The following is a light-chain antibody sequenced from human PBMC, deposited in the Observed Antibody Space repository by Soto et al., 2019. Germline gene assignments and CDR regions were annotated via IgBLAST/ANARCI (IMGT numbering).Light chain of an antibody. V-gene: IGLV2-14*01. CDR2: DVS. CDR3: SSYTSSSTLLYV. Sequence: QSALTQPASVSGSPGQSITISWTGTSSDVGGYNYVSWYQQHPGKAPKLMIYDVSNRPSGVSNRFSGSKSGNTASLTISGLQAEDEVDYYCSSYTSSSTLLYVFGTGTKLTVL. CDR1: SSDVGGYNY. J-gene: IGLJ1*01.